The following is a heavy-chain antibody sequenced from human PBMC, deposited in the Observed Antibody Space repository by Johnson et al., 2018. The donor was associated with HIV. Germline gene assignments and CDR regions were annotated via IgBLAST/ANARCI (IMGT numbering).Heavy chain of an antibody. J-gene: IGHJ3*02. Sequence: QMQLVESGGGVVRPGRSLRLSCAASGFTFSSYAMHWVRQAPGKGLEWVTIISYDGSNKYYADSVKGRFTISRDNSKNTLYLQMNSLRAEDTAVYYCARAGAVGFDAFDIWGQGTMVTVSS. V-gene: IGHV3-30-3*01. CDR3: ARAGAVGFDAFDI. D-gene: IGHD6-19*01. CDR2: ISYDGSNK. CDR1: GFTFSSYA.